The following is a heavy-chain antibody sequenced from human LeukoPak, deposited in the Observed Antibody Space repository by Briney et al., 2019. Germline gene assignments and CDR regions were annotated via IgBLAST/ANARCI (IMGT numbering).Heavy chain of an antibody. D-gene: IGHD6-13*01. Sequence: SETLSLTCTVSGGSISSYYWSWIRQPPGKGLEWIGYIYYSGSTNYNPSLKSRVTISVDTSKNQFSLKLSSVTAADTAVYYCARVVAAAGHSIWGQGTMVTVSS. CDR2: IYYSGST. CDR3: ARVVAAAGHSI. CDR1: GGSISSYY. V-gene: IGHV4-59*01. J-gene: IGHJ3*02.